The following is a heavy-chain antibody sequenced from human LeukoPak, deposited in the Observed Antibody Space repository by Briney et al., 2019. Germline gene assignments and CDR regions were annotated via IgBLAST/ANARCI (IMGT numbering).Heavy chain of an antibody. CDR2: ISWNSGSI. J-gene: IGHJ6*02. Sequence: PGRSLRLSCAASGFTFDDYAMHWVRQAPGKGLEWVSGISWNSGSIGYADSVKGRFTISRDNAKNSLYLQMSSLRAEDTALYYCAKDINYETSQGMDVWGQGTTVTVSS. D-gene: IGHD3-16*01. CDR1: GFTFDDYA. V-gene: IGHV3-9*01. CDR3: AKDINYETSQGMDV.